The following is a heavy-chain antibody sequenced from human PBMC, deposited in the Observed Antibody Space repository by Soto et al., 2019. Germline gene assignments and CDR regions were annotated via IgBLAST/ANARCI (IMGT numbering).Heavy chain of an antibody. CDR1: GGSISSYY. CDR3: ARQDYSNYPYYFDY. D-gene: IGHD4-4*01. Sequence: PSETLSLTCTVSGGSISSYYWSWIRQPPGKGLEWIGYIYYSGSTNYNPSLKSRVTISVDTSKNQFSLKLSSVTAADTAMYYCARQDYSNYPYYFDYWGQGTLVTVSS. CDR2: IYYSGST. J-gene: IGHJ4*02. V-gene: IGHV4-59*08.